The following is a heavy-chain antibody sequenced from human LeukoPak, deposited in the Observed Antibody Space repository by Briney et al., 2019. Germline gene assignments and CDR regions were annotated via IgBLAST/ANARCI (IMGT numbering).Heavy chain of an antibody. V-gene: IGHV3-53*01. CDR2: IYSGGST. CDR1: VFTVSSNY. J-gene: IGHJ4*02. Sequence: GGSLRLSCAASVFTVSSNYMSWVRQAPGKGLEWVSVIYSGGSTYYADSVKGRFTISRDNSKNTLYLQMNSLRAEDTAVYYCARDRDDYPDYWGQGTLVTVSS. CDR3: ARDRDDYPDY.